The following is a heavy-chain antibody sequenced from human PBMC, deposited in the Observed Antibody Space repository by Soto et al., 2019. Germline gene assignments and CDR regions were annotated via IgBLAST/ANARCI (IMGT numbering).Heavy chain of an antibody. CDR1: GFRFSDYS. CDR3: ARDYNDWSSGHLDY. CDR2: ISSSSFTI. J-gene: IGHJ4*02. Sequence: PGGSLRLSCAASGFRFSDYSMNWVRQAPGRGLEWVSYISSSSFTIHYADSVEGRFAISRDNAKNSLYLQMNSLRAEDTAVYYCARDYNDWSSGHLDYWGQGA. D-gene: IGHD3-3*01. V-gene: IGHV3-48*01.